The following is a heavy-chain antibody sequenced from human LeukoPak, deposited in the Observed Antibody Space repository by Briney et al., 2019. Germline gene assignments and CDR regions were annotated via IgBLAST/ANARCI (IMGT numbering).Heavy chain of an antibody. J-gene: IGHJ3*02. Sequence: SETLSLTCTASGGSISSYYWSWIRQPAGKGLEWIGRIYSSGSTNYNPSLKSRVTMSVDTSKNQFSLKLSSVTAADTAVYYCARSEWLGAFDIWGQGTMVTVSS. CDR3: ARSEWLGAFDI. D-gene: IGHD5-12*01. CDR2: IYSSGST. V-gene: IGHV4-4*07. CDR1: GGSISSYY.